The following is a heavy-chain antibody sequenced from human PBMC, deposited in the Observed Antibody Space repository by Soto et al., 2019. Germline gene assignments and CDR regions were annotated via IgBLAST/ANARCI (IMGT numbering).Heavy chain of an antibody. V-gene: IGHV3-30-3*01. J-gene: IGHJ4*02. CDR2: ISYDGSNK. D-gene: IGHD6-19*01. CDR3: AREGAGVYFDY. Sequence: QVQLVESGGGVVQPGRSLRLSCAASGFTFSSYAMHWVRQAPGKGLEWVAVISYDGSNKYYADSVKGRFTISRDNSKNTLYLQMNSLRAEDTAVYYCAREGAGVYFDYLGQGTLVTVSS. CDR1: GFTFSSYA.